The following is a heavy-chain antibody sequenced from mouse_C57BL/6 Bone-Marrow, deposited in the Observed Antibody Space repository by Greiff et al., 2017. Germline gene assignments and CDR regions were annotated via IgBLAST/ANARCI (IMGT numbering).Heavy chain of an antibody. CDR2: IDPSDSYT. J-gene: IGHJ4*01. D-gene: IGHD2-4*01. V-gene: IGHV1-59*01. CDR3: TREDSYYDYECLSYYAMDY. CDR1: GYTFSSYW. Sequence: QVQLLQPGAELVRPGASVKLSCKASGYTFSSYWMHWVKQRPGKGLEWIGVIDPSDSYTNYNQTFQGKATLTVDKSSSTAYMQLRSLTSEDTAVYYCTREDSYYDYECLSYYAMDYWGQGTPVTVSS.